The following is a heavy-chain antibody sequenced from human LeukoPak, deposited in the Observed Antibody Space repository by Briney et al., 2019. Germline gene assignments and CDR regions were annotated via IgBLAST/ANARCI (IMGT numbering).Heavy chain of an antibody. Sequence: GGSLRLSCAASGFTFISYAMSWVRQAPGKGLEWVSSLSGNAGRPYYADSVKGRFTISRDNSKNTLYLQMNSLRAEDTAVYYCARSAGYYFDYWGQGTLVTVSS. V-gene: IGHV3-23*01. CDR3: ARSAGYYFDY. CDR1: GFTFISYA. D-gene: IGHD1-14*01. J-gene: IGHJ4*02. CDR2: LSGNAGRP.